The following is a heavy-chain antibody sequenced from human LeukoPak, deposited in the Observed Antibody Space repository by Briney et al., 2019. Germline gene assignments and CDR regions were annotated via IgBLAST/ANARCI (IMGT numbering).Heavy chain of an antibody. CDR2: INTNTGNP. D-gene: IGHD5-18*01. CDR1: GYTFTGYY. Sequence: ASVTVSCKASGYTFTGYYMHWVRQAPGQGLEWMGWINTNTGNPTYAQGLTGRFVFSLDTSVSTAYLQISSLKAEDTAVYYCAMGYSYGPSDMDVWGKGTTVTVSS. CDR3: AMGYSYGPSDMDV. V-gene: IGHV7-4-1*02. J-gene: IGHJ6*03.